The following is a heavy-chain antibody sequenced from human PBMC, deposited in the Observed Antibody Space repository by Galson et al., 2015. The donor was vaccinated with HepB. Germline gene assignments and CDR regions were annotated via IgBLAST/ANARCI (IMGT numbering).Heavy chain of an antibody. CDR2: FDPIDGET. J-gene: IGHJ4*02. CDR3: AISRWQKLVLDF. V-gene: IGHV1-24*01. D-gene: IGHD3-10*01. Sequence: SCKVSGYTLTELSMHWVRQAPGKGLEWMGGFDPIDGETVYAQKFQGRVTMTEDTSTDTAYLDLRSLRSEDTAVYYCAISRWQKLVLDFLGQGSLVIVSS. CDR1: GYTLTELS.